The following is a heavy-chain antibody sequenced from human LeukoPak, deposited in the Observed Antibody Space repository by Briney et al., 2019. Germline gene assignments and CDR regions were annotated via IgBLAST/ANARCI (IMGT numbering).Heavy chain of an antibody. V-gene: IGHV3-48*02. Sequence: GGSLRLSSAASGFTFCSSNMHCVPPGPGRGLEWVSFIRGTSTAIIYADSVKGRFTISRDIGRKSRYLQMNSLSDEDTAVYYCARGGGRSYSDAFDIWGQGTVVTVSS. CDR1: GFTFCSSN. CDR3: ARGGGRSYSDAFDI. J-gene: IGHJ3*02. CDR2: IRGTSTAI. D-gene: IGHD1-26*01.